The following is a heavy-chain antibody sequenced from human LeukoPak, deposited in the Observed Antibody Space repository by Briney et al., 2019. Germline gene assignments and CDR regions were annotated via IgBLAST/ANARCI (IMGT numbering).Heavy chain of an antibody. CDR3: ARDIAVAGPFDY. V-gene: IGHV4-59*01. J-gene: IGHJ4*02. D-gene: IGHD6-19*01. CDR2: IYYSGST. Sequence: SETLSLTCTVSGGSISSYYWSWIRQPPGKGLEWIGYIYYSGSTNYNPSLKSRVTISVDTSKNQFSLELSSVTAADTAVYYCARDIAVAGPFDYWGQGTLVTVSS. CDR1: GGSISSYY.